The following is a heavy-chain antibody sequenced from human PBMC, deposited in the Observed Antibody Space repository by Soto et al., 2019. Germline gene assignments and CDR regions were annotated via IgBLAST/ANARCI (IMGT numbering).Heavy chain of an antibody. CDR1: GFTFSSYG. CDR3: ARGLGYYDSSGYWDFDAFDI. CDR2: IYYSGST. J-gene: IGHJ3*02. D-gene: IGHD3-22*01. Sequence: QVQLVESGGGVVQPGRSLRLSCAASGFTFSSYGMHWVRQAPGKGLEWIGYIYYSGSTYYNPSLKSRVTISVDTSKNQFSLKLSSVTAADTAVYYCARGLGYYDSSGYWDFDAFDIWGQGTMVTVSS. V-gene: IGHV4-31*02.